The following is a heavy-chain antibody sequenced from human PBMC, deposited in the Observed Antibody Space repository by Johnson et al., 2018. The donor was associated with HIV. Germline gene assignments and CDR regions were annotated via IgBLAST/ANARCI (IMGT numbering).Heavy chain of an antibody. CDR3: ARDSAYCGGDCHDAFDI. V-gene: IGHV3-NL1*01. Sequence: QEQLVESGGGLVQPGGSLRLSCAASGFTFSSYGMHWVRQAPGKGLEWVSAISGSGGSTYYADSVKGRFTISRDNSKNTLYLQMNSLRAEDTAVYYCARDSAYCGGDCHDAFDIWGQGTMVTVSS. CDR2: ISGSGGST. CDR1: GFTFSSYG. J-gene: IGHJ3*02. D-gene: IGHD2-21*02.